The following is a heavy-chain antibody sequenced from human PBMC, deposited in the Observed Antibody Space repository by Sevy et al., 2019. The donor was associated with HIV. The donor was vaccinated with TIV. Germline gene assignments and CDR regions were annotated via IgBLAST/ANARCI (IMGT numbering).Heavy chain of an antibody. CDR1: GFTFSSYS. V-gene: IGHV3-21*01. CDR2: ISSSSSYI. D-gene: IGHD3-3*01. Sequence: GGSPRLSCAASGFTFSSYSMNWVRQAPGKGLEWVSSISSSSSYIYYADSVKGRFTISRDNAKNSLYLQMNSLRAEDTAVYYCARGTTIFGVVPSYFDYWGQGTLVTVSS. CDR3: ARGTTIFGVVPSYFDY. J-gene: IGHJ4*02.